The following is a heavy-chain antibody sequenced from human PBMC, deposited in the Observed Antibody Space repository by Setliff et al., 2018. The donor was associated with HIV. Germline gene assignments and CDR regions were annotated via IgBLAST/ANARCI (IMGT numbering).Heavy chain of an antibody. Sequence: PGGSLRLSCAASGFTFSSYSMNWVRQAPGKGLEWVASISSTTGYIFYADSAKGRFIISRDNAKNSLYLQMDSLRAEDTAVYYCARNRGRWELLRDYYYYYMDVWGEGTTVTVSS. CDR3: ARNRGRWELLRDYYYYYMDV. V-gene: IGHV3-21*01. J-gene: IGHJ6*03. CDR1: GFTFSSYS. D-gene: IGHD3-10*01. CDR2: ISSTTGYI.